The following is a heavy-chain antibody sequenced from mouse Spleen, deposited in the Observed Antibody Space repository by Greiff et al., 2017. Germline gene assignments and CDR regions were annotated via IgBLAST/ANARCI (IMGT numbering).Heavy chain of an antibody. CDR3: ASGRSYRWYFDV. CDR1: GYTFTSYW. D-gene: IGHD1-1*02. CDR2: IYPGSGST. J-gene: IGHJ1*01. Sequence: QVQLQQPGAELVKPGASVKMSCKASGYTFTSYWITWVKQRPGHGLEWIGDIYPGSGSTNYNEKFKSKATLTVDTSSSTAYMQLSSLTSEDSAVYYCASGRSYRWYFDVWGAGTTVTVSS. V-gene: IGHV1-55*01.